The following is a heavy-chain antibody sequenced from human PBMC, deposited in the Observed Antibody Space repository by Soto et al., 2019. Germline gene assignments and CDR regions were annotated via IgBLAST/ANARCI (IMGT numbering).Heavy chain of an antibody. D-gene: IGHD3-10*01. CDR2: INTYNGNT. CDR3: ARGVGSGTYYNQYNWFDP. V-gene: IGHV1-18*01. CDR1: GYTFTNYG. Sequence: QVQLVQSGAEVKKPGASVKVSCKASGYTFTNYGISWVRQAPGQGLEWMGWINTYNGNTNHAQKLQGRVTITTAPTTSTAYMELRSLRSDDTAVYYCARGVGSGTYYNQYNWFDPWGQGTLVTVSS. J-gene: IGHJ5*02.